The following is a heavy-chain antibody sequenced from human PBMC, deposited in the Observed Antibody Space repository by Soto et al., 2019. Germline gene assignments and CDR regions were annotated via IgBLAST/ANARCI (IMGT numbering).Heavy chain of an antibody. J-gene: IGHJ4*02. V-gene: IGHV1-18*04. CDR2: ISAYNGNT. D-gene: IGHD3-3*01. CDR3: ARGMSNYDCWSGYYWDY. Sequence: ASVKVSCKASGYTFTSYGISWVRQAPGQGLEWMGWISAYNGNTNYAQKLQGRVTMTTDTSTSTAYMELRSLRSDDTAVYYCARGMSNYDCWSGYYWDYWGQGXLVTVYS. CDR1: GYTFTSYG.